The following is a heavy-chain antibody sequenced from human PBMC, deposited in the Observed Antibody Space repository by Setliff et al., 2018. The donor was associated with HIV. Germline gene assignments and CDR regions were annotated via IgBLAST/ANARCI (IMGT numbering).Heavy chain of an antibody. J-gene: IGHJ6*03. D-gene: IGHD1-26*01. V-gene: IGHV3-7*01. CDR2: IRQDGTDK. CDR1: GFAFSSHQ. Sequence: GGSLRLSCAASGFAFSSHQMSWVRQAPGKGLEWVAKIRQDGTDKYYVDSVKGRFTISRDNAKNSLYLQMNSLRAEDTAIYYCARVSELLAYYMDVWGKGTTVTVSS. CDR3: ARVSELLAYYMDV.